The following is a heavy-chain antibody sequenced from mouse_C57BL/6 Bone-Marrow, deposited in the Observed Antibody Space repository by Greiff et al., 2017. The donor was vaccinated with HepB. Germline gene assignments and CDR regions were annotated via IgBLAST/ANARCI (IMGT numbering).Heavy chain of an antibody. J-gene: IGHJ2*01. V-gene: IGHV5-6*01. CDR2: ISSGGSYT. Sequence: EVHLVESGGDLVKPGGSLKLSCAASGFTFSSYGMSWVRQTPDKRLEWVATISSGGSYTYYPDSVKGRFTISRDNAKNTLYLQMSSLKSEDTAMYYCARQGYYGSSLWGQGTTLTVSS. CDR1: GFTFSSYG. CDR3: ARQGYYGSSL. D-gene: IGHD1-1*01.